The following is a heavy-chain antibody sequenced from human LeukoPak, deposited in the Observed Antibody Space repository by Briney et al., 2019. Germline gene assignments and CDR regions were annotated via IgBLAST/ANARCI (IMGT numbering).Heavy chain of an antibody. V-gene: IGHV4-38-2*01. CDR2: IYHGGST. D-gene: IGHD2-2*01. CDR1: GYSISSGYY. J-gene: IGHJ3*02. CDR3: ATTVVVVPAPRRAFDI. Sequence: SETLSLTCAVSGYSISSGYYWGWIRQPPGKGLEWIGSIYHGGSTYYNPSLKSRVTISVDTSKNQFSLKLSSVTAADTAVYYCATTVVVVPAPRRAFDIWGQGTMVTVSS.